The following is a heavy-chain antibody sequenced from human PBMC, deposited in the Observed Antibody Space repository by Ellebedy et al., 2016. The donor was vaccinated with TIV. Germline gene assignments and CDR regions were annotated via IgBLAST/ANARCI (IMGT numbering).Heavy chain of an antibody. CDR3: AEDLRFGELFGPNWFDP. D-gene: IGHD3-10*01. V-gene: IGHV3-23*01. Sequence: GGSLRLSXAASGLTFSNSDMSWVRQAPGKGLEWVSAISGSGDTTYYADSVKGRFTISRDNSKNTLYLQMNSLRAEDTAVYFCAEDLRFGELFGPNWFDPWGQGTLVTVSS. CDR1: GLTFSNSD. CDR2: ISGSGDTT. J-gene: IGHJ5*02.